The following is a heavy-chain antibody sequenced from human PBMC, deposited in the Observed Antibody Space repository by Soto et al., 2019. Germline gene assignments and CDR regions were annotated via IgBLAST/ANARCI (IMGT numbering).Heavy chain of an antibody. CDR3: ARAYLGRLPRRADYYYAMDV. V-gene: IGHV3-13*05. J-gene: IGHJ6*02. CDR1: GFSFRDYD. D-gene: IGHD1-26*01. Sequence: EVQLVESGGGSVQPGESLRLSCAASGFSFRDYDMHWVRQRKGKGLEWVSALAAARDPYYVGSVKGRFSVSRDNAQNSLFLQMNNLRVDDTAVYFCARAYLGRLPRRADYYYAMDVWGRGTTVTVSS. CDR2: LAAARDP.